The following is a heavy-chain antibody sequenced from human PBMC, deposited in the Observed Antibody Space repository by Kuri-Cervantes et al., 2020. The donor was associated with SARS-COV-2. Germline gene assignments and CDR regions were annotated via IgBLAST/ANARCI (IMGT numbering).Heavy chain of an antibody. CDR3: AKNIVGAWVYFDY. CDR2: INSDGSST. J-gene: IGHJ4*01. V-gene: IGHV3-74*01. Sequence: GESLKISCAASGFTVSSNYMSWVRQAPGKGLVWVSRINSDGSSTSYADSVKGRFTVSRDNAKSSLYLQMNSLRGDDTAVYYCAKNIVGAWVYFDYWGHGTLVTVSS. D-gene: IGHD1-26*01. CDR1: GFTVSSNY.